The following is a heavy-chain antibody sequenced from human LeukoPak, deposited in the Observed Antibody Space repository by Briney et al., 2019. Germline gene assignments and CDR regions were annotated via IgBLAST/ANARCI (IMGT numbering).Heavy chain of an antibody. CDR2: ISYDGSNK. CDR3: ARVMEGGSGSLSMASDY. D-gene: IGHD3-10*01. J-gene: IGHJ4*02. V-gene: IGHV3-30-3*01. Sequence: PGRSLRLSCAASGFTFSTYAMHWVRQAPGKGLEWVVVISYDGSNKGHADSVKGRFTISRDNSENTLYLQMDSLRVGDTAVYYCARVMEGGSGSLSMASDYWGQGTLVSVSS. CDR1: GFTFSTYA.